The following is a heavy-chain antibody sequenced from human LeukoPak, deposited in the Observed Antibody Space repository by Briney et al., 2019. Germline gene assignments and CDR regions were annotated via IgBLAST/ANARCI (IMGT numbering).Heavy chain of an antibody. CDR1: GFTFSSYE. CDR2: ISSSGSTI. Sequence: GGSLRLSCAASGFTFSSYEMTSVPQAPGKGLEWVSYISSSGSTIYYADSVKGRFTISRDNAKNSLYLQMNSLRAEDTAVYYCARLNRYYYYYYMDVWGKGTTVTISS. CDR3: ARLNRYYYYYYMDV. V-gene: IGHV3-48*03. J-gene: IGHJ6*03.